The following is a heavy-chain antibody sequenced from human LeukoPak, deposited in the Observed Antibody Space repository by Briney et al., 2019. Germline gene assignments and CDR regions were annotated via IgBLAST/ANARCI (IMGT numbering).Heavy chain of an antibody. J-gene: IGHJ5*02. V-gene: IGHV4-39*07. CDR1: GGSISSSSYY. D-gene: IGHD6-19*01. Sequence: PSETLSLTCTVSGGSISSSSYYWGWIRQPPGKGLEWIGSIYYSGSTYYNPSLKSRVTISVDTSKNQFSLKLSSVTAADTAVYYCARASRLQWLVLTPGWFDPWGQGTLVTVSS. CDR2: IYYSGST. CDR3: ARASRLQWLVLTPGWFDP.